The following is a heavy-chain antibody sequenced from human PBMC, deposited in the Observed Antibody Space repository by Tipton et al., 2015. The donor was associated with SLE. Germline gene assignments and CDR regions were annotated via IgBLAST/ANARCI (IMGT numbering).Heavy chain of an antibody. CDR3: ARDLRGGGLHY. CDR1: GGSISSSSYY. V-gene: IGHV4-39*07. CDR2: IFYSGST. J-gene: IGHJ4*02. D-gene: IGHD3-16*01. Sequence: LRLSCTVSGGSISSSSYYWGWIRQPPGKGLEWIGTIFYSGSTYYNPSLKSRVTISLDTSKNQFSLKLSSVTAADTAVYYCARDLRGGGLHYWGQGTLVTVSS.